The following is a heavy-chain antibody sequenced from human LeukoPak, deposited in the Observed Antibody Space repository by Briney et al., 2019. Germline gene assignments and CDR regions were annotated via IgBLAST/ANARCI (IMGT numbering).Heavy chain of an antibody. CDR3: ARDKCSDRNRVGQFDY. D-gene: IGHD1-26*01. CDR2: IHYSGST. V-gene: IGHV4-61*01. J-gene: IGHJ4*02. CDR1: GGSVSSGSYY. Sequence: SETLSLTCTVFGGSVSSGSYYWSWIRQPPGKGLEWIGNIHYSGSTNYNPSLQSPVAISVDTPKNQFSLKLSSVTAADTAVYYCARDKCSDRNRVGQFDYWGQGTLVTVST.